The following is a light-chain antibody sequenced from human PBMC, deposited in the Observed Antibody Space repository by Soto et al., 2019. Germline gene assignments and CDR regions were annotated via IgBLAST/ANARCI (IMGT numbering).Light chain of an antibody. V-gene: IGLV1-51*01. CDR2: DDK. J-gene: IGLJ3*02. Sequence: QSVLTQPPSVSAAAGEKVTISCSGSNVGSNYVAWYQQIPGSAPRLLIYDDKERPSGTPDRFSGSRYGTTATLVIAGLQTGYEGEYFCGTWDKSLDYGVFGGGTKLTVL. CDR3: GTWDKSLDYGV. CDR1: SNVGSNY.